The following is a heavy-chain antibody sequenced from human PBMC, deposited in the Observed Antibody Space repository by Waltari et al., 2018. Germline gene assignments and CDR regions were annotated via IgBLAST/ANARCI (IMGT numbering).Heavy chain of an antibody. V-gene: IGHV1-18*01. J-gene: IGHJ4*02. D-gene: IGHD6-13*01. CDR2: VSAYNGNT. CDR3: ARSGVYRSSSWGFDY. Sequence: QVQLVQSGAEVKKPGASVKVSCKASGYTFTSYGIRWVRQAPGQGLEWMGWVSAYNGNTNYAQNLQGRVTMTTDTSTSTAYMELMGLRADDTAVYYCARSGVYRSSSWGFDYWGQGTLVTVSS. CDR1: GYTFTSYG.